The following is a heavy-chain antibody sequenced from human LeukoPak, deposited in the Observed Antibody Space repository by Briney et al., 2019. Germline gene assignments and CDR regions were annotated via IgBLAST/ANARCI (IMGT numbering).Heavy chain of an antibody. CDR2: IIPIFGTA. V-gene: IGHV1-69*13. Sequence: GASVKVSCKASGGTFSSYAISWVRQAPGQGLEWMGGIIPIFGTANYAQKFQGRVTITADESTSTAYMELSSLRSEDTAVYYCARAKLELHVNEIWYFDLWGRGTLVTVSS. CDR1: GGTFSSYA. CDR3: ARAKLELHVNEIWYFDL. D-gene: IGHD1-7*01. J-gene: IGHJ2*01.